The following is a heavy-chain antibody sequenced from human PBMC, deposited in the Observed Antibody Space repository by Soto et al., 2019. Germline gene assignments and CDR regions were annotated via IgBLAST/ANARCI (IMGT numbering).Heavy chain of an antibody. Sequence: PSETLSLTCTVSGGSIRSYYWTWIRQPPGKGLEWLGYIFYSGSTFYNPSLKSRVTISIHTSKSQFSLQLTSVTAADTAVYYCTRGAADTAMVDSWGQGTLVTVSS. CDR1: GGSIRSYY. CDR3: TRGAADTAMVDS. CDR2: IFYSGST. D-gene: IGHD5-18*01. J-gene: IGHJ4*02. V-gene: IGHV4-59*01.